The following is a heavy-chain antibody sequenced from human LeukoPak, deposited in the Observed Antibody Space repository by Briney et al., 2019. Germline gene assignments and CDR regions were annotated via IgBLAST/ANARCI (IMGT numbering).Heavy chain of an antibody. D-gene: IGHD1-26*01. CDR2: ISGSGGST. J-gene: IGHJ4*02. CDR3: AKDPGSVGSPEDY. V-gene: IGHV3-23*01. CDR1: GFTVSSNY. Sequence: PGGSLRLSCAASGFTVSSNYMSWVRQAPGKGLEWVSAISGSGGSTYYADSVKGRFTISRDNSKNTLYLQMNSLRAEDTAVYYCAKDPGSVGSPEDYWGQGTLVTVSS.